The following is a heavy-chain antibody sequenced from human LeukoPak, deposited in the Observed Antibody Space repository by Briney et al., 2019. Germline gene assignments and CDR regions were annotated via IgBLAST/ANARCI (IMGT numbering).Heavy chain of an antibody. D-gene: IGHD6-19*01. J-gene: IGHJ6*03. V-gene: IGHV7-4-1*02. CDR1: RYTLTRYS. Sequence: GASVQVSCKDSRYTLTRYSMNWVGQAPGDGLEWMGWINTNNGNPKYAQGFTGRFVFSLDTSVSTAFLQISSLSADDTAVYYCARGLYNYSSGWYWPYWYYYMDVWGKGTTVTVSS. CDR3: ARGLYNYSSGWYWPYWYYYMDV. CDR2: INTNNGNP.